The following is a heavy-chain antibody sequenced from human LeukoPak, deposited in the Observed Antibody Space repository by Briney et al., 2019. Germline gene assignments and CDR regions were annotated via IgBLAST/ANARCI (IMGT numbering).Heavy chain of an antibody. CDR1: GYTSTSYD. CDR2: MNPNSGHT. D-gene: IGHD1-26*01. V-gene: IGHV1-8*01. Sequence: ASVKVSCKASGYTSTSYDIIWVRQASGQGLEWMGWMNPNSGHTGHAQKFQGRVTMTRTTSISTAYMELTSLTSEDSAVYYCARSIVGVRKRNDYWGQGTLVTVSS. CDR3: ARSIVGVRKRNDY. J-gene: IGHJ4*02.